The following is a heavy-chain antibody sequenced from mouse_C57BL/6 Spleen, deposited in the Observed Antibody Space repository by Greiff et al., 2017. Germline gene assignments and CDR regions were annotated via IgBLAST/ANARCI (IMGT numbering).Heavy chain of an antibody. J-gene: IGHJ4*01. V-gene: IGHV1-80*01. CDR3: ARTGYSNYHYAMDY. D-gene: IGHD2-5*01. CDR1: GYAFSSYW. Sequence: VQLQQSGAELVKPGASVKISCKASGYAFSSYWLNWVKQRPGKCLEWIGQIYPGDGDTNYNGKFKGKATLTADKSSSTAYMQLSSLTSEDSAVYFCARTGYSNYHYAMDYWGQGTSVSVSS. CDR2: IYPGDGDT.